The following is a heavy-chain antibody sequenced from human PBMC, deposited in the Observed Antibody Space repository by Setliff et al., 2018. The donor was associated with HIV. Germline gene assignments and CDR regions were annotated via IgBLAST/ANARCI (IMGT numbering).Heavy chain of an antibody. V-gene: IGHV1-24*01. CDR2: FEPEYAET. Sequence: EASVKVSCKISGYSLTELSRHWVRQAPGKGLEWMGGFEPEYAETLYAQKFKGRVNMTVDTTTDTAYMELSSLRSDDTAIYYCAKPFGSDGSRQLDSWGQGTLVTVSS. CDR3: AKPFGSDGSRQLDS. J-gene: IGHJ4*02. CDR1: GYSLTELS. D-gene: IGHD2-15*01.